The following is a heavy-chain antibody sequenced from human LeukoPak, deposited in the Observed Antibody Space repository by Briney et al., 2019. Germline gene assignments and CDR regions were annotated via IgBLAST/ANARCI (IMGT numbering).Heavy chain of an antibody. V-gene: IGHV3-23*01. CDR2: ISGSGGST. CDR3: AKDIVVVPAAMNWFDP. CDR1: GFTFSSYA. J-gene: IGHJ5*02. Sequence: PGGSLRLSCAASGFTFSSYAMSWVRQAPGKGLEWASAISGSGGSTYYADSVKGRFTISRDNSKNTLYLQMNSLRAGDTAVYYCAKDIVVVPAAMNWFDPWGQGTLVTVSS. D-gene: IGHD2-2*01.